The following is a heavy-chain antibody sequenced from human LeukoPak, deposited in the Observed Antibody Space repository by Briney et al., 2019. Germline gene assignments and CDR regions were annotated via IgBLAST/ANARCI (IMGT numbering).Heavy chain of an antibody. Sequence: SETLPLTCTVSDDSISSISFYWGWIRQPPGTGLEWIGSIYYGGTTYYNPSLESRVTISVDTSKNQFSLKLSSVTSADPAVYSWARATVRGVIIGSDSFDNWGQGTMVTVSS. CDR1: DDSISSISFY. J-gene: IGHJ3*02. CDR3: ARATVRGVIIGSDSFDN. V-gene: IGHV4-39*07. D-gene: IGHD3-10*01. CDR2: IYYGGTT.